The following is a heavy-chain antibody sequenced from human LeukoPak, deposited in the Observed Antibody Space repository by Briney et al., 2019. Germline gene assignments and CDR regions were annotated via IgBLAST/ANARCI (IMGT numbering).Heavy chain of an antibody. D-gene: IGHD6-13*01. CDR1: DYTFISYG. CDR2: ISPYNGNT. V-gene: IGHV1-18*01. CDR3: ARDSTPSQIAAAGPNWSAP. Sequence: ASVKVSCKASDYTFISYGVSWVRQAPGQGLEWMGWISPYNGNTDYAQHLQGRVTMTTDTSTSTAYMELRSLRSDDTGVYYCARDSTPSQIAAAGPNWSAPWGQGTLVTVSS. J-gene: IGHJ5*02.